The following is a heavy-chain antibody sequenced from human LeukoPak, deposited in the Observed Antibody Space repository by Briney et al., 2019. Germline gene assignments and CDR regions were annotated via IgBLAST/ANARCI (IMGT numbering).Heavy chain of an antibody. J-gene: IGHJ4*02. CDR1: GFTFSSYW. CDR2: IKQDGSEK. Sequence: PGGSLRLSCAASGFTFSSYWMSWVRQAPGKGLEWVANIKQDGSEKYYVDSVKGRFTISRDNSKNTLYLQMNSLRAEDTAVYYCARTGGIVVVPAAKGNDYWGQGTLVTVSS. D-gene: IGHD2-2*01. CDR3: ARTGGIVVVPAAKGNDY. V-gene: IGHV3-7*03.